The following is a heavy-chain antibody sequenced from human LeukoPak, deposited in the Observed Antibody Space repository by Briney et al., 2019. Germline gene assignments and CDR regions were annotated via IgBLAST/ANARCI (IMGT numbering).Heavy chain of an antibody. D-gene: IGHD2-21*01. CDR2: VKGDGSEK. Sequence: GGSLRLSCGASGFSFRYYWMNWARQAPGKGLEWVARVKGDGSEKSYVDSVKGRFTISRDNAKNSLFLQMDNLRADDTAVYYCARGGSVMFDQWGQGTQVTVSS. V-gene: IGHV3-7*03. CDR3: ARGGSVMFDQ. J-gene: IGHJ4*02. CDR1: GFSFRYYW.